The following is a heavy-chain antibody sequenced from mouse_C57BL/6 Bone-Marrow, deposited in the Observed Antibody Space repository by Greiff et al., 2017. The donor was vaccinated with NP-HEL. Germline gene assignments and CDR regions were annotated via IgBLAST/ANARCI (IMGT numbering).Heavy chain of an antibody. CDR3: ARYYYGSGYFDY. J-gene: IGHJ2*01. CDR1: GYTFTNYW. D-gene: IGHD1-1*01. CDR2: IDTNSGGT. Sequence: VQLQQPGAELVKPGASVKLSCKASGYTFTNYWMHWVKQRPGRGLEWIGRIDTNSGGTKYNEKFKSKATLTVDKPSSTAYMQLISLTSEDSAVYYCARYYYGSGYFDYWGQGTTLTVSS. V-gene: IGHV1-72*01.